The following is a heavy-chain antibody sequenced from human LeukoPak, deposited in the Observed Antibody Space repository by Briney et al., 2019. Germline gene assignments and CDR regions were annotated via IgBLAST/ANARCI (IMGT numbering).Heavy chain of an antibody. CDR1: GFTLSTYA. CDR3: ARDRDWNSGFDY. J-gene: IGHJ4*02. D-gene: IGHD1-7*01. Sequence: GRSLRLSCAASGFTLSTYAMSWVRQAPGKGLEWVSSISTSSSYIYYADSVKGRFTISRDNAKSSLNLQMNSLRVEDTAVYYCARDRDWNSGFDYWGQGTLVTVSS. V-gene: IGHV3-21*01. CDR2: ISTSSSYI.